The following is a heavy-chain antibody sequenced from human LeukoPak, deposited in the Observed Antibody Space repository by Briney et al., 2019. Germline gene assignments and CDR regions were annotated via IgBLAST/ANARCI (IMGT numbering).Heavy chain of an antibody. CDR1: GGSISSSSYY. Sequence: SETLSLTCTVSGGSISSSSYYWGWIRQPPGKGLEWIGSIYYSGSTYYNPSLKSRATISVDTSKNQFSLKLSSVTAADTAVYYCHCYSNDYYYYYGMDVWGQGTTVTVSS. J-gene: IGHJ6*02. CDR2: IYYSGST. D-gene: IGHD2-21*01. CDR3: HCYSNDYYYYYGMDV. V-gene: IGHV4-39*01.